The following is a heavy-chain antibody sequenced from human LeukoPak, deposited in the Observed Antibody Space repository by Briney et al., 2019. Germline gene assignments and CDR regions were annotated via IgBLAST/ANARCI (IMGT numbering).Heavy chain of an antibody. Sequence: SETLSLTCTVSGGSISSYYWSWIRQPPGKGLEWIGYIYYSGSTNYNPSLKSRVTISVDTSKNQFSLKLSSVTAADTAVYYCARTVGTRTPSRLRYFDWLPGYYYYYYMDVWGEGTTVTISS. CDR1: GGSISSYY. J-gene: IGHJ6*03. D-gene: IGHD3-9*01. CDR2: IYYSGST. V-gene: IGHV4-59*01. CDR3: ARTVGTRTPSRLRYFDWLPGYYYYYYMDV.